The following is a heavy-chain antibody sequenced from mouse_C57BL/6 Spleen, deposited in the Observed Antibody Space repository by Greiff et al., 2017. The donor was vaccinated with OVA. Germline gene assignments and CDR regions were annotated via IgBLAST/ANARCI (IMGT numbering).Heavy chain of an antibody. CDR1: GYTFTSYW. Sequence: QVQLQQPGAELVKPGASVKLSCKASGYTFTSYWMHWVKQRPGQGLEWIGMIHPNSGSTNYNEKFKSKATLTVDKSSSTAYMQLSSLTSEDSAVYYCARSRGTGAFDYWGQGTTLTVSS. J-gene: IGHJ2*01. D-gene: IGHD4-1*01. CDR2: IHPNSGST. V-gene: IGHV1-64*01. CDR3: ARSRGTGAFDY.